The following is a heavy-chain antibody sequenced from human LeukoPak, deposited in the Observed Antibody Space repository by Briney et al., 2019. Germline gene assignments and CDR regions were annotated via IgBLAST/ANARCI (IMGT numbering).Heavy chain of an antibody. V-gene: IGHV3-74*01. CDR1: GFTFSSYW. CDR3: ARAGDGYNDLYFDY. J-gene: IGHJ4*02. Sequence: PGGSLRLSCAASGFTFSSYWMHWVRQAPGKGLVWVSRIKGDGSISYADSVKGRFTISRDNAKNTLYLQMNSLRAEDTAVYYCARAGDGYNDLYFDYRGQGSLVTVSS. D-gene: IGHD5-24*01. CDR2: IKGDGSI.